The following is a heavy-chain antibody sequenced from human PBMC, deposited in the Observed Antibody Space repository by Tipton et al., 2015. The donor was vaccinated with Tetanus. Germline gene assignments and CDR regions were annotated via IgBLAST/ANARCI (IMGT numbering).Heavy chain of an antibody. CDR2: IYYSGST. J-gene: IGHJ5*02. CDR1: GALLTTGGYS. CDR3: ARDQGGGRVARLNWFGP. V-gene: IGHV4-31*03. D-gene: IGHD3-16*01. Sequence: TLSLTCNVTGALLTTGGYSWGWIRQPPGQGLEWIGYIYYSGSTFYNPSLKSRVNISVDTSKNQFSLRLTSVTAADTAVYYCARDQGGGRVARLNWFGPWGQGTLVTVSS.